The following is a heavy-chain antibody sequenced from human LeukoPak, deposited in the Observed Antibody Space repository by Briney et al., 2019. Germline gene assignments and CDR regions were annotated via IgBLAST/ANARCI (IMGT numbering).Heavy chain of an antibody. J-gene: IGHJ4*02. Sequence: SETLSLTCTVSGGSISSWSYYWGWIRQPPGKGRDWIKSIYYSGRTYYNPARTIRLPLSLYTSKTKFSLKLRSGTGPATVLYSSARHPTVVTFNFDYWGQGRLVTVSS. D-gene: IGHD4-23*01. CDR2: IYYSGRT. CDR1: GGSISSWSYY. CDR3: ARHPTVVTFNFDY. V-gene: IGHV4-39*01.